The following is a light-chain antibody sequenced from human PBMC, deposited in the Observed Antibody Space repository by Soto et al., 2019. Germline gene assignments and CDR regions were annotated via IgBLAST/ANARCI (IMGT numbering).Light chain of an antibody. CDR1: RMFLYSSNSKNY. CDR3: QQYDSFSVT. Sequence: DVVMTQSPDSLAVSLVESGTINCKSIRMFLYSSNSKNYLTWYQQKPGKAPKLLIYDVSALKRGVPPRFSGSGSGTEFTLTISSLQPDDFATYYCQQYDSFSVTFGQGTRLEIK. CDR2: DVS. V-gene: IGKV4-1*01. J-gene: IGKJ5*01.